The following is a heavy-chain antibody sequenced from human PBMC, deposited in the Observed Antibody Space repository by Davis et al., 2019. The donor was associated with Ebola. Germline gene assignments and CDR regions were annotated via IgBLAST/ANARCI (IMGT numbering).Heavy chain of an antibody. V-gene: IGHV4-38-2*02. J-gene: IGHJ6*02. CDR3: ARGLFWSGLDV. D-gene: IGHD1-1*01. CDR2: IYDSGST. CDR1: GYSISSGYY. Sequence: MPSETLSLTCTVSGYSISSGYYWGWIRQPPGKALEWIGNIYDSGSTYYNPSLKSRVTIAIDTSKNQFSLKLRSVTAADTAVYYCARGLFWSGLDVWGQGTTVTVSS.